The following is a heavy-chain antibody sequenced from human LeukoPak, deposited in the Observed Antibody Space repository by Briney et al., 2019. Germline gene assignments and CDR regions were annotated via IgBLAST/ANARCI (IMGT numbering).Heavy chain of an antibody. CDR2: IYYSGST. CDR1: GGSISSSSYY. V-gene: IGHV4-39*07. Sequence: SETLSLTCTVSGGSISSSSYYWGWIRQPPGKVLEWIGSIYYSGSTYYNPSFKSRVTISVDTSKNQFSLKLSSVTAADTAVYYCASEAAAGTWEYFQHWGQGTLVTVSS. J-gene: IGHJ1*01. D-gene: IGHD6-13*01. CDR3: ASEAAAGTWEYFQH.